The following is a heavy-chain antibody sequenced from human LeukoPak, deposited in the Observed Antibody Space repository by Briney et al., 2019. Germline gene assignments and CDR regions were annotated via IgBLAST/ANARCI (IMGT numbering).Heavy chain of an antibody. CDR3: ATGPRYYYDSSGYYFLDY. V-gene: IGHV3-7*01. D-gene: IGHD3-22*01. CDR1: GFTFSSYW. J-gene: IGHJ4*02. CDR2: IKQDGSEK. Sequence: GGSLRLSCAASGFTFSSYWMSWVRQAPGKGLEWVANIKQDGSEKYYVDSVKGRFTISRDNAKNSLYLQMNSLRAEDTAVYYCATGPRYYYDSSGYYFLDYWGQGTLVTVSS.